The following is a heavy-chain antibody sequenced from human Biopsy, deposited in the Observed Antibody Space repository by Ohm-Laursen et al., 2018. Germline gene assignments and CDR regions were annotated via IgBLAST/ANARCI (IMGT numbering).Heavy chain of an antibody. Sequence: TLSLTCSVSGASVKTSGYFWAWIRQCPGKGLEWIGYISYNERTHYNPSLTSRLVISFDTSNNRISLQLRSVSVADTAVYYCVREPKTGTAEAWYFDLWGRGSPVTVPS. J-gene: IGHJ2*01. CDR1: GASVKTSGYF. CDR2: ISYNERT. CDR3: VREPKTGTAEAWYFDL. V-gene: IGHV4-31*03. D-gene: IGHD3-9*01.